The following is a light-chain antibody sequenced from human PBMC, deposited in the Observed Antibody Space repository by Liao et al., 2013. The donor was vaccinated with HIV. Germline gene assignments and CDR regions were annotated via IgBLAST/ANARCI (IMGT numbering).Light chain of an antibody. CDR1: KLGDKS. CDR3: QVWDGSADQQV. CDR2: HDT. J-gene: IGLJ3*02. Sequence: SYEVTQPASVSVSPGQTATITCSGDKLGDKSVCWYQQRPGQSPVLVIYHDTKRPSGIPERFSGSNSGNTATLTISRVEAGDEADYYCQVWDGSADQQVFGGGTKLTVL. V-gene: IGLV3-1*01.